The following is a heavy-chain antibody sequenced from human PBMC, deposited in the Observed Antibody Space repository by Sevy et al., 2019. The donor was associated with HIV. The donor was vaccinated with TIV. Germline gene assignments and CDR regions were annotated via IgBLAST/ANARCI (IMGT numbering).Heavy chain of an antibody. CDR3: ARGRKSMGPVSGGFVVVVAATGEFDI. J-gene: IGHJ3*02. D-gene: IGHD2-15*01. CDR1: GYSFTSYW. CDR2: IYPGDSDT. Sequence: GESLKISCKGSGYSFTSYWIGWVRQMPGKGLEWMGIIYPGDSDTRYSPSFQGQVTISADKSISTAYLQWSSLKASDTAMYYCARGRKSMGPVSGGFVVVVAATGEFDIWGQGTMVTVSS. V-gene: IGHV5-51*01.